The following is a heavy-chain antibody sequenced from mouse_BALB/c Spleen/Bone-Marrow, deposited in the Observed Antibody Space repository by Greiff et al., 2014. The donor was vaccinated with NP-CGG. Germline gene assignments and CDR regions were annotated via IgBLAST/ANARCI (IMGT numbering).Heavy chain of an antibody. CDR2: INPSSGYT. CDR1: GYTFTSYT. D-gene: IGHD1-1*01. V-gene: IGHV1-4*01. J-gene: IGHJ2*01. Sequence: VQGVESGAELARPGASVKMSCKASGYTFTSYTMHWVKQRPGQGLEWIGYINPSSGYTNYNQKFKDKATLTADKSSSTAHMQLSSLTSEDSAVYYCARRYYGSTFDYWGQGTTLTVST. CDR3: ARRYYGSTFDY.